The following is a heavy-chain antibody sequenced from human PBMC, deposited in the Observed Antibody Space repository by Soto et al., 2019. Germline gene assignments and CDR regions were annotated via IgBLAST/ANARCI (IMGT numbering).Heavy chain of an antibody. V-gene: IGHV3-21*01. CDR3: VREDGKVGTNSAFDY. J-gene: IGHJ4*02. Sequence: GGSMKISRASSGFTFSTYTMNWVRQAPGKGLEWVSSINGRGNYIYYAESVKGRFTISRDNAKNSLYLQMDRLRAEDTALYYCVREDGKVGTNSAFDYWGLGALVTVSS. CDR1: GFTFSTYT. D-gene: IGHD1-26*01. CDR2: INGRGNYI.